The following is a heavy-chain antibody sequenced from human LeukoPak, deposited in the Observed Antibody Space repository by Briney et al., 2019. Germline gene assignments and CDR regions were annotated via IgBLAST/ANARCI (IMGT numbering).Heavy chain of an antibody. V-gene: IGHV4-31*03. CDR3: ATRTKVRGVTPDAFDI. CDR1: GGSISSSSYY. J-gene: IGHJ3*02. Sequence: SETLSLTCTVSGGSISSSSYYWSWIRQHPGKGLEWIGYIYYSGSTYYNPSLKSRVTISVDTSKNQFSLKLSSVTAADTAVYYCATRTKVRGVTPDAFDIWGQGTMVTVSS. D-gene: IGHD3-10*01. CDR2: IYYSGST.